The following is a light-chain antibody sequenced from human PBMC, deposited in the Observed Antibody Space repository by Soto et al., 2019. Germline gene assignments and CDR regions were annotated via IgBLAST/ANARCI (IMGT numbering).Light chain of an antibody. CDR2: AAS. V-gene: IGKV1-39*01. CDR1: QSISSY. CDR3: QQSYSPLSLT. J-gene: IGKJ4*01. Sequence: DIQVTQSPSSLSASVGDRVTITCRASQSISSYLNWYQQKPGKAPKLLIYAASSLQSGVPSRFSGSGSGTDFTLTISSLQPEDFATYYCQQSYSPLSLTFGGGTKVDIK.